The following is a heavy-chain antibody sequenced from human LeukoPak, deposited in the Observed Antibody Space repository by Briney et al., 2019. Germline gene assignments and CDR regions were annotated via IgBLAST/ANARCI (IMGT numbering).Heavy chain of an antibody. CDR3: ARGPVLAYCGGDCYHNNNDFDY. D-gene: IGHD2-21*02. V-gene: IGHV4-34*01. CDR1: GGSFSGYY. J-gene: IGHJ4*02. CDR2: INHSGST. Sequence: SETLSLTCAVYGGSFSGYYWSWIRQPPGKGLEWIGEINHSGSTNYNPSLKSRVTISVDTSKNQFSLKLSSVTAADTAVYYCARGPVLAYCGGDCYHNNNDFDYWGQGTLVTVSS.